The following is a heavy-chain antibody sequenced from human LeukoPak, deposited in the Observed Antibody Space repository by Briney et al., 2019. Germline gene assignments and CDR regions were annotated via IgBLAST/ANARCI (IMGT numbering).Heavy chain of an antibody. D-gene: IGHD1-1*01. Sequence: GGSLRLSCAASGFTFNSYSMTWVRQAPGKGLEWVSSISGSGGRIDYADSVKGRFTISRDNSKNTLYLQTNSLTAEDTAVYYCGKNPRHEGRIYLDSWGQGTLVTVSS. CDR1: GFTFNSYS. J-gene: IGHJ5*01. V-gene: IGHV3-23*01. CDR3: GKNPRHEGRIYLDS. CDR2: ISGSGGRI.